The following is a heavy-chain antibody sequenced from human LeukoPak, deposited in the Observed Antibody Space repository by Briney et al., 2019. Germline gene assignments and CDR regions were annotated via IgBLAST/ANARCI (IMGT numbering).Heavy chain of an antibody. Sequence: PSETLSLTCTVSGGSISSSSYYWGWIRQPPGKGLEWIGSIYYSGSTYYNPSLKSRVTISVDTSKNQFSLKLSSVTAADTAVYYCARIGDYDPYYYYYYGMDVWGQGTTVTVSS. CDR2: IYYSGST. CDR1: GGSISSSSYY. D-gene: IGHD4-17*01. CDR3: ARIGDYDPYYYYYYGMDV. V-gene: IGHV4-39*01. J-gene: IGHJ6*02.